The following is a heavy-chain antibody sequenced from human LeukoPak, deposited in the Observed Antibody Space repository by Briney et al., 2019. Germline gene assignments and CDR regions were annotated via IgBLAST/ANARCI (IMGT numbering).Heavy chain of an antibody. D-gene: IGHD3-10*01. V-gene: IGHV3-23*01. CDR1: GFISSSYA. CDR2: ITSGGNI. CDR3: AKDGGDYYGSGRYVFDH. J-gene: IGHJ4*02. Sequence: GGCLRLSRAASGFISSSYATSSVPDTPGRGPEWVSGITSGGNIYYAHSVKGRFTISRENSKNTLYLQMNSLRAADTAVYYCAKDGGDYYGSGRYVFDHWGQGALLTVCS.